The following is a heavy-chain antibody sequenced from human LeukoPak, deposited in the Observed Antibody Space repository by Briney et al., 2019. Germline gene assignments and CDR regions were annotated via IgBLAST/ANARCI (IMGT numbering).Heavy chain of an antibody. Sequence: SETLSLTCAVYGGSFSGYYWSWIRQPPGKGLEWIGEINHSGSTNYNPSLKSRVTMSGDTSKNQFSLKLSSVTAADTAVYYCARDGYYYDSSGYSRFDYWGQGTLVTVSS. CDR3: ARDGYYYDSSGYSRFDY. V-gene: IGHV4-34*01. J-gene: IGHJ4*02. CDR1: GGSFSGYY. CDR2: INHSGST. D-gene: IGHD3-22*01.